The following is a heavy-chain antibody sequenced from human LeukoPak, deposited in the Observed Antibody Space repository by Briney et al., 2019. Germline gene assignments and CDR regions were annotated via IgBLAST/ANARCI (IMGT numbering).Heavy chain of an antibody. V-gene: IGHV3-23*01. CDR3: AKDLAYSSGWYVPFDY. D-gene: IGHD6-19*01. CDR2: ISGSGGST. Sequence: GGSLRLSCAASGFTFSSYAMSWVRQAPGKGLEWVSAISGSGGSTYYADSVKGRFTISRDNSKNTLYLQMNSLRAEDTAVYYCAKDLAYSSGWYVPFDYCGQGTLVTVSS. CDR1: GFTFSSYA. J-gene: IGHJ4*02.